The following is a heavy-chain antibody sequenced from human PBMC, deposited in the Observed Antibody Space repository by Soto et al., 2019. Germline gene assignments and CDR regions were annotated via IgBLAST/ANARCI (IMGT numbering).Heavy chain of an antibody. Sequence: ASVKVSCKASGYAFTSYGISWVRQAPGQGLEWMGWISAYNGNTNYAQKLQGRVTMTTDTSTSTAYMELRSLRSDDTAVYYCARVSGGSPYFSFGAFDIWGQGTMVTVSS. V-gene: IGHV1-18*01. CDR2: ISAYNGNT. J-gene: IGHJ3*02. CDR1: GYAFTSYG. D-gene: IGHD2-15*01. CDR3: ARVSGGSPYFSFGAFDI.